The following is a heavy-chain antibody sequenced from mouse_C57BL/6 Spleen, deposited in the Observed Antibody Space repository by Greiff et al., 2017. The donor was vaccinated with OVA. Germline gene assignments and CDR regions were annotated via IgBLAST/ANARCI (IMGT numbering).Heavy chain of an antibody. D-gene: IGHD1-1*01. CDR1: GYTFTSYW. V-gene: IGHV1-72*01. CDR3: ARTGSSSYYAMDY. J-gene: IGHJ4*01. CDR2: IDPNSGGT. Sequence: QVQLQQPGAELVKPGASVKLSCKASGYTFTSYWMHWVKQRPGRGLEWIGRIDPNSGGTKYNEKFKSKATLTVDKPSSTAYMQLSSLTSEDSAVYYCARTGSSSYYAMDYWGQGTSVTVSS.